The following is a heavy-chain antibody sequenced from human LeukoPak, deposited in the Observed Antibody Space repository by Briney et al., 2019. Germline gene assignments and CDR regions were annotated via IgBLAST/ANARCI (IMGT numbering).Heavy chain of an antibody. J-gene: IGHJ4*02. CDR2: IYYSGST. D-gene: IGHD5-18*01. CDR1: GGSISSGGYY. Sequence: SQTLSLTCIVSGGSISSGGYYWSWIRQHPGKGLEWIGYIYYSGSTYYNPSLKSRVTISVDTSKNQFSLKLSSVTAADTAVYYCARGFRDTAMFLDYWGQGTLVTVSS. CDR3: ARGFRDTAMFLDY. V-gene: IGHV4-31*03.